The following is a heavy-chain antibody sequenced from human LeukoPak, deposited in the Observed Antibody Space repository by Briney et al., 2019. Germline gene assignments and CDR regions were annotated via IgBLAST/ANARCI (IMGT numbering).Heavy chain of an antibody. CDR3: ARAARQGFTMIVVPFFYFDL. V-gene: IGHV4-31*03. Sequence: SETLSLTCTVSGGSVSSGASDWGWIRQHPKRGLEWVGYINHSGSTYYNPSLGSRVTMSVDTSKNQFSLKLSSVTAADSAVYYCARAARQGFTMIVVPFFYFDLWGRGTLVTVSS. D-gene: IGHD3-22*01. CDR1: GGSVSSGASD. CDR2: INHSGST. J-gene: IGHJ2*01.